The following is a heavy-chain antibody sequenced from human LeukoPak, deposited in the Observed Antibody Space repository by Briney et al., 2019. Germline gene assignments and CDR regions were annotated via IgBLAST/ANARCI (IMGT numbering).Heavy chain of an antibody. CDR1: GDSISSSNW. D-gene: IGHD3-9*01. CDR2: IYHSGIT. CDR3: ARHVGPLRYFDWLLPFSWFDP. Sequence: SGTLSLTCAVSGDSISSSNWWSWVRQPPGKGLEWIGEIYHSGITNYNPSVKSRVTVSVDKSKSQFSLKLSSVTAADTAVYYCARHVGPLRYFDWLLPFSWFDPWGQGTLVTVSS. V-gene: IGHV4-4*02. J-gene: IGHJ5*02.